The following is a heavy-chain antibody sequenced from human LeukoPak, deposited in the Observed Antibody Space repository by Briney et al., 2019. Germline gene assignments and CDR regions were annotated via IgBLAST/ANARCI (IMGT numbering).Heavy chain of an antibody. D-gene: IGHD4-17*01. Sequence: GGSLRLSCAASGFTFSSYEMNWVRQAPGKGLEWVSYISSSGSTIYYADSVKGRFTISRDNAKNSLYLQMNSLRAEDTAVYYCARDTSPLGYGDYVIYYYYGMDVWSQGTTVTVSS. V-gene: IGHV3-48*03. J-gene: IGHJ6*02. CDR2: ISSSGSTI. CDR1: GFTFSSYE. CDR3: ARDTSPLGYGDYVIYYYYGMDV.